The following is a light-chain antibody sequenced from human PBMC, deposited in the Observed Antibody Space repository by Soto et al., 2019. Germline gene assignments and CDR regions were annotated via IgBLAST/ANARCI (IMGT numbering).Light chain of an antibody. CDR3: QQYYSTPWT. CDR2: WAS. J-gene: IGKJ1*01. V-gene: IGKV4-1*01. Sequence: DIVMTQSPDSLAVSLGERATINCKSSQSVLYSSDNNNYLAWYQQKPGQPPKLLIYWASTRESGVPDRFSGSGSGTDFTLTISSLQAEDVAVYYCQQYYSTPWTFGQGAKVDLK. CDR1: QSVLYSSDNNNY.